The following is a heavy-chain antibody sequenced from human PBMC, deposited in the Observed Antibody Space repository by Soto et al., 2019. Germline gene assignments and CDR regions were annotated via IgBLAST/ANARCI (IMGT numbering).Heavy chain of an antibody. CDR3: ARVPEAGRPLFDY. CDR1: GFIFSDFA. CDR2: IWYDGSNE. J-gene: IGHJ4*02. D-gene: IGHD6-6*01. Sequence: SLRLSCAASGFIFSDFAMHRVRQAPGKGLEWVAEIWYDGSNEYYGDSVKGRFTISRDNSKNTLYLQLNSLRAEDTAVYYCARVPEAGRPLFDYWGQGALVTVSS. V-gene: IGHV3-33*01.